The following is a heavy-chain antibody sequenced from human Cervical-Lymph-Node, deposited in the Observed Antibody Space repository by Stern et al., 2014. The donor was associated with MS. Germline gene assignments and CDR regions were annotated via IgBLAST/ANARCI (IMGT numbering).Heavy chain of an antibody. J-gene: IGHJ4*02. CDR2: IGYDVIKP. CDR3: ASAYSSSHYYFDY. CDR1: GFSFSRYA. D-gene: IGHD6-13*01. Sequence: VQLVESGGGVVQPGRSLRLSCAASGFSFSRYAMHWVRQAPGKGLEWVALIGYDVIKPYYAGAVPGRFTISRDNFKNTLYLQMNSLRAEDTAVYYCASAYSSSHYYFDYWGQGTLVTVSS. V-gene: IGHV3-33*01.